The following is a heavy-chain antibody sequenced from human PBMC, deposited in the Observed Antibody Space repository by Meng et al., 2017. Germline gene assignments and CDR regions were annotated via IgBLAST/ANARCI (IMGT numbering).Heavy chain of an antibody. J-gene: IGHJ5*02. CDR3: ARDYGDYAWIAKRWFDP. CDR2: IIPIFGTA. V-gene: IGHV1-69*01. D-gene: IGHD4-17*01. CDR1: GGTFSSYA. Sequence: QVQLVRAGAEVKKPGSSVNVSCKASGGTFSSYAISWVRQAPGQGLEWMGGIIPIFGTANYAQKFQGRVTITADESTSTAYMELSSLRSEDTAVYYCARDYGDYAWIAKRWFDPWGQGTLVTVSS.